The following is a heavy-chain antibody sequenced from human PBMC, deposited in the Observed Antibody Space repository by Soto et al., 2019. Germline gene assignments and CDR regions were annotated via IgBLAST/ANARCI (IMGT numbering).Heavy chain of an antibody. V-gene: IGHV4-39*01. CDR2: IYNRHNT. J-gene: IGHJ4*02. Sequence: QLQLLESGPGLVKPSETLFLSCTVSGGSIITSSYDWDWIRQPPGKGLEWIGSIYNRHNTYYSPSLKSRVTISLDTSKNQFSLNMNSVTAADTAVYYCARLDSSGALDHWGRGTLVTVSS. D-gene: IGHD3-22*01. CDR1: GGSIITSSYD. CDR3: ARLDSSGALDH.